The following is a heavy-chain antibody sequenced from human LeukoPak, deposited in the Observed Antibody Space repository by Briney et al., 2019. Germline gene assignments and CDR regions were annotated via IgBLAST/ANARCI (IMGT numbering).Heavy chain of an antibody. V-gene: IGHV4-38-2*02. CDR3: ARDSGTTGEVKFDP. Sequence: SETLSLTCTVSGYSISSGYHWGWIRQPPGKGLEWIGSIYHSGSTYYNPSLKSRVTISVDTSKNQFSLKLSSVTAADTAVCYCARDSGTTGEVKFDPWGQGTLVTVSS. J-gene: IGHJ5*02. CDR2: IYHSGST. CDR1: GYSISSGYH. D-gene: IGHD3-10*01.